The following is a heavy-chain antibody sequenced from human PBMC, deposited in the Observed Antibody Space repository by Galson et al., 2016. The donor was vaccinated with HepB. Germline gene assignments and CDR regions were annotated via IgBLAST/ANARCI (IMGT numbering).Heavy chain of an antibody. V-gene: IGHV3-15*01. D-gene: IGHD3-22*01. CDR2: IKRKTDGGTT. Sequence: SLRLSCAASGFTFNSAWMSWVRQAPGKGLEWVGRIKRKTDGGTTDYAAPVKGRFTISRDDSENTLYLQINSLKTEDTAVYYCSTDSPLSYNYDSSGSPRDNYYAMDVWGQGTTVTVSS. J-gene: IGHJ6*01. CDR1: GFTFNSAW. CDR3: STDSPLSYNYDSSGSPRDNYYAMDV.